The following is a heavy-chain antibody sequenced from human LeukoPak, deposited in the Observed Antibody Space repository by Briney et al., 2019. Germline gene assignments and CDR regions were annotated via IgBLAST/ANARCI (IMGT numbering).Heavy chain of an antibody. CDR2: ISSSSSTI. CDR1: GFTFSSYT. Sequence: GGTLRLSCAASGFTFSSYTMNWVRQAPGKGLEWVSYISSSSSTIYYADAVKGRFTISRDNAKNSLYLQMNSLRAEDTAVYYCARDNGSTSLPNWFDPWGQGTLVTVSS. J-gene: IGHJ5*02. D-gene: IGHD2-2*01. V-gene: IGHV3-48*04. CDR3: ARDNGSTSLPNWFDP.